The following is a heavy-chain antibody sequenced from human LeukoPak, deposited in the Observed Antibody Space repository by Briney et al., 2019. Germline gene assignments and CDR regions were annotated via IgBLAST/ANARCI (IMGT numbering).Heavy chain of an antibody. D-gene: IGHD4-17*01. J-gene: IGHJ3*02. Sequence: GASVKVSCKVSGYTLTELSMHWVRQAPGKGLEWMGGFDPEDGETIYAQKFQGRVTMTEDTSTDTAYVGLSSLGSEDTAVYYCATELGTVPLDAFDIWGQGTMVTVSS. CDR2: FDPEDGET. CDR1: GYTLTELS. V-gene: IGHV1-24*01. CDR3: ATELGTVPLDAFDI.